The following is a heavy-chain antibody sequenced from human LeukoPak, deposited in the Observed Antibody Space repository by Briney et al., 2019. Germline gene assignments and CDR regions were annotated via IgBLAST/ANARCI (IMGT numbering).Heavy chain of an antibody. Sequence: GGSLRLSCAASGFTFSRDGMHWVRQAPGRGLEWVSFIRFDGSENYNADSVKGRFTISRDNSKNTLFLQMNNLKIDDTALYFCARASIRNAFNIWGQGTMVTVSS. D-gene: IGHD5-24*01. J-gene: IGHJ3*02. CDR1: GFTFSRDG. CDR2: IRFDGSEN. V-gene: IGHV3-30*02. CDR3: ARASIRNAFNI.